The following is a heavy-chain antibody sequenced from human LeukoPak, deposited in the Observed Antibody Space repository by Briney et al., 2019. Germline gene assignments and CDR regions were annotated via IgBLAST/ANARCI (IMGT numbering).Heavy chain of an antibody. V-gene: IGHV3-21*01. J-gene: IGHJ5*02. CDR3: ARATTIAAFDP. Sequence: GRSLRLSCAASGFTFSSYSMNWVRQAPGKGLEWVSSISSSSSYIYYADSVKGRFTISRDNAKNSLYLQMNSLRAEDTAVYYCARATTIAAFDPWGQGTLVTVSS. D-gene: IGHD6-13*01. CDR2: ISSSSSYI. CDR1: GFTFSSYS.